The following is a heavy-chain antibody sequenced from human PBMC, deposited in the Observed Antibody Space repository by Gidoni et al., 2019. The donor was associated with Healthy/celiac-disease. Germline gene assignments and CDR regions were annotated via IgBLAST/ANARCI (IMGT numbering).Heavy chain of an antibody. Sequence: EVQLVESGGGWVQPGGSVRLSCSASGFTFSSYAMHWVRQSPGKGLEYVSAFSSNWRSTYYADSVKGRFTISRDNSKNTLYLQMSSLRAEDTAVYYCVKSERVTTVTTGNYWGQETLVTVSS. J-gene: IGHJ4*02. CDR3: VKSERVTTVTTGNY. CDR1: GFTFSSYA. V-gene: IGHV3-64D*08. CDR2: FSSNWRST. D-gene: IGHD4-17*01.